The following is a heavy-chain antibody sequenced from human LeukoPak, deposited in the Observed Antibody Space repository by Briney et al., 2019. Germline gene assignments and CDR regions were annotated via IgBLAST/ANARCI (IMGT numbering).Heavy chain of an antibody. CDR2: IKQDGSEK. V-gene: IGHV3-7*01. Sequence: GGTLRLSCAASGFTFSSYGMSWVRQAPGKGLEWVANIKQDGSEKYYVDSVKGRFTISRDNAKNSLYLQMNSLRAEDTAVYYCARGLRNGDHVDYWGQGTLVTVSS. CDR3: ARGLRNGDHVDY. CDR1: GFTFSSYG. D-gene: IGHD7-27*01. J-gene: IGHJ4*02.